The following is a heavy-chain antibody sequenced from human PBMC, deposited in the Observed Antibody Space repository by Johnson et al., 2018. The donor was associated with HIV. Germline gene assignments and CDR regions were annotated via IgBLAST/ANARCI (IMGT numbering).Heavy chain of an antibody. J-gene: IGHJ3*01. CDR1: GFTFSSYA. Sequence: VQLVESGGGVVQPGRSLRLSCAASGFTFSSYAMSWVRQAPGKGLEWVSGISSIGGSTYYADSVKGRFTISRDNSKNPLYLQMNSLRAEDTAVYYCAKSSRVATTFDAFDFWGQGTMVTVSS. D-gene: IGHD2-15*01. V-gene: IGHV3-23*04. CDR2: ISSIGGST. CDR3: AKSSRVATTFDAFDF.